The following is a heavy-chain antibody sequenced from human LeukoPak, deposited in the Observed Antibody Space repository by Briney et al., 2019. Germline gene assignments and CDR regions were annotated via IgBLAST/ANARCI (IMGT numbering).Heavy chain of an antibody. CDR2: ISAYNGNT. V-gene: IGHV1-18*01. D-gene: IGHD3-10*01. CDR3: ARDDHDYYGSGKNWFDP. Sequence: GASVKVYCKASGYTFTSYGISWVRQAPGQGLEWMGWISAYNGNTNYAQKLQGRVTMTTDTSTSTAYMELRSLRSDDTAVYYCARDDHDYYGSGKNWFDPWGQGTLVTVSS. CDR1: GYTFTSYG. J-gene: IGHJ5*02.